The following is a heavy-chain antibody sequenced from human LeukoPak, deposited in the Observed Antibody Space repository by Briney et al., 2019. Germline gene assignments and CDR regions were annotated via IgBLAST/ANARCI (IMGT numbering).Heavy chain of an antibody. CDR1: GYSISSSNW. CDR3: ARIAKGDLDY. V-gene: IGHV4-28*06. CDR2: IYYSGST. J-gene: IGHJ4*02. D-gene: IGHD1-26*01. Sequence: PSETLSLTCAVSGYSISSSNWWGWIRQPPGKGLEWIGYIYYSGSTNYNPSLKSRVTMSVDTSKNQFSLKLSSVTALDTAVYYCARIAKGDLDYWGQGTLVTVSS.